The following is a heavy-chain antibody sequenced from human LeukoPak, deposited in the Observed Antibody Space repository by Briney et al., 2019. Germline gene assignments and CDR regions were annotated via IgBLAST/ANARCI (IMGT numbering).Heavy chain of an antibody. CDR3: ARGVEPLAANTLAY. CDR2: LYSDGNT. Sequence: PGGSLRLSCAASGYTVITNDMTWVRQPPPKGLEWVSVLYSDGNTKYADSVQGRFTISRDNSKNTLYLEMNSLSPDDTAVYYCARGVEPLAANTLAYWGQGTLVTVSS. V-gene: IGHV3-53*01. CDR1: GYTVITND. J-gene: IGHJ4*02. D-gene: IGHD1-14*01.